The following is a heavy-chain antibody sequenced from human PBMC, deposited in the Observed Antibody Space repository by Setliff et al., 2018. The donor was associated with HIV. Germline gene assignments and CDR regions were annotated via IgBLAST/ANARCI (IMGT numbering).Heavy chain of an antibody. V-gene: IGHV4-39*07. Sequence: SETLSLTCTVSGGSISSNDYWWGWIRQPPGKGLEWIGSIFYSDSTYYKPSLKSRVSISVDTSKNQFSLKLSPVTAADTAVYYCARSAYDILTGEWYFDYWGQGTLVTVSS. CDR1: GGSISSNDYW. CDR3: ARSAYDILTGEWYFDY. D-gene: IGHD3-9*01. CDR2: IFYSDST. J-gene: IGHJ4*02.